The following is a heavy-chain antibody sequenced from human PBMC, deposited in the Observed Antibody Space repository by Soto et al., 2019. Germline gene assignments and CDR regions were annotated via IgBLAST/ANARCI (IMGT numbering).Heavy chain of an antibody. D-gene: IGHD4-17*01. Sequence: EVQLVESGGGLVQPGGSLRLSCEASGFTFSSYWMSWVRQAPGKGLEWVANIKQDGSEKYYVDSVKGRFTISRDNVKNSRYLQMNSLRAEDTAVYYCSMAYGDYLGFDYWGQGTLVTVSS. CDR1: GFTFSSYW. V-gene: IGHV3-7*05. CDR3: SMAYGDYLGFDY. J-gene: IGHJ4*02. CDR2: IKQDGSEK.